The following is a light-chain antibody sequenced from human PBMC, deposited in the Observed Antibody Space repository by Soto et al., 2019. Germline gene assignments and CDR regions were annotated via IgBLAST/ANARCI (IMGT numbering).Light chain of an antibody. Sequence: AIQLTPSPSSLSASVGDRVTITCRASQGISSALAWYQQKPGKAPKLLIYDASSLESGVPSRFIGSGSGTDFTLTISSLLPEDFATYYCQQFNSYPRLTFGPGTKVDIK. CDR3: QQFNSYPRLT. CDR1: QGISSA. J-gene: IGKJ3*01. V-gene: IGKV1-13*02. CDR2: DAS.